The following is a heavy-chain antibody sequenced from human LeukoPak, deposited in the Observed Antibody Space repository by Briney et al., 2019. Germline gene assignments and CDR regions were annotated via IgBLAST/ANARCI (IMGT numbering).Heavy chain of an antibody. D-gene: IGHD3-3*01. Sequence: ASVMVSCKASGYTFTCYFMHWVRQAPGQGLEWMGLINTQSGGTNYAQKFQGRVSMTRDTSTSTDYMELSSLRADDTAVYYCARSPFGVVDGTWFDPWGQGTLVTVAS. V-gene: IGHV1-2*02. CDR3: ARSPFGVVDGTWFDP. CDR1: GYTFTCYF. CDR2: INTQSGGT. J-gene: IGHJ5*02.